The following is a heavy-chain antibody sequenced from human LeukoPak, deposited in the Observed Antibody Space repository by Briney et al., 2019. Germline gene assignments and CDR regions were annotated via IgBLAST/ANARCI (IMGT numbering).Heavy chain of an antibody. CDR3: VKMPVGVGASFYFDY. J-gene: IGHJ4*02. D-gene: IGHD1-26*01. CDR2: IGGSGVNI. Sequence: GGSLRLSCAASGFTFSSYAMSRVRQAPGKGLEWVSGIGGSGVNIYYADSMEGRFTISRDNSKNTLYLQMDRLRVEDTAIYYCVKMPVGVGASFYFDYWGQGTLVTVSS. CDR1: GFTFSSYA. V-gene: IGHV3-23*01.